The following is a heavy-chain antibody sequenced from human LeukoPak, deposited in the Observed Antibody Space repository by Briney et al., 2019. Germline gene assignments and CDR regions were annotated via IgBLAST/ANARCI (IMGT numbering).Heavy chain of an antibody. D-gene: IGHD3-22*01. CDR3: AKDQAWGFYYYDCSGSIFD. Sequence: GGSLRLSCAASGFTFSSYGMHWVRHAPGKGLEWVAFIRYDGSNKYYADSVKGRFTISRDNSKNTLYLQMNSLRAEDTAVYYCAKDQAWGFYYYDCSGSIFDWGQGTLVTVSS. V-gene: IGHV3-30*02. CDR1: GFTFSSYG. CDR2: IRYDGSNK. J-gene: IGHJ4*02.